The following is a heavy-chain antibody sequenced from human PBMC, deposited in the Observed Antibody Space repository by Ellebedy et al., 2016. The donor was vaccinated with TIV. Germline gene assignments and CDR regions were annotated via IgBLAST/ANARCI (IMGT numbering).Heavy chain of an antibody. CDR1: GFIFSDYY. V-gene: IGHV3-11*01. J-gene: IGHJ5*02. CDR3: ARDARFIDHQHNWFDP. Sequence: GGSLRLSCAASGFIFSDYYMSWIRQAPGKGLEWVSYISNSGHTIYYADSVKGRFTISRDNAENSLYLQRNSLRPEDTAVYYCARDARFIDHQHNWFDPWGQGTLVTVSS. D-gene: IGHD1-26*01. CDR2: ISNSGHTI.